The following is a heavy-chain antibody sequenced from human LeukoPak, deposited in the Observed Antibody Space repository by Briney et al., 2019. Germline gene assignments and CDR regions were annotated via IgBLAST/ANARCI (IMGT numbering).Heavy chain of an antibody. J-gene: IGHJ4*02. CDR1: GFTFSSYG. V-gene: IGHV3-30*02. CDR2: MRDDGSNK. Sequence: GGSLRLSCAASGFTFSSYGMHWVRQAPGKGLEWVAFMRDDGSNKHYVDSVKGRFTISRDNSKNTLYLQMNSLRAEDTAVYYCASDDYWGQGTLVAVSS. CDR3: ASDDY.